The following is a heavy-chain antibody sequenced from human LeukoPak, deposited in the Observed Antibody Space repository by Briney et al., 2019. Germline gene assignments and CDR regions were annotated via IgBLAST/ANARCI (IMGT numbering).Heavy chain of an antibody. CDR2: IGVYNGKT. Sequence: ASVKVSCKASGYTFTTYGISWVRQAPGQGLQWMGWIGVYNGKTDFAQKFQGRVTLTTDTSTAYLELRSLRSDDTAVYYCARDHGDYEGWFDPWGQGTLVTVSS. CDR3: ARDHGDYEGWFDP. CDR1: GYTFTTYG. V-gene: IGHV1-18*01. J-gene: IGHJ5*02. D-gene: IGHD4-17*01.